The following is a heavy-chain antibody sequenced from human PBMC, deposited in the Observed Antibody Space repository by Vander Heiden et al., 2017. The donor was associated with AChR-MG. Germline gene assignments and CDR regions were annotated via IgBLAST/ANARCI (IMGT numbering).Heavy chain of an antibody. CDR2: IFYGGST. CDR3: ARQARYYGSGKVDY. Sequence: QLQLQASGPGLVKPSETLSLTCTVSGDSISSSTNYWAWIRRPPGKGLECIGTIFYGGSTYYNPSLKSRVTMSVDTSKNQFFLKLSSVTAADTAVYYCARQARYYGSGKVDYWGQGTLVTVSS. J-gene: IGHJ4*02. CDR1: GDSISSSTNY. D-gene: IGHD3-10*01. V-gene: IGHV4-39*01.